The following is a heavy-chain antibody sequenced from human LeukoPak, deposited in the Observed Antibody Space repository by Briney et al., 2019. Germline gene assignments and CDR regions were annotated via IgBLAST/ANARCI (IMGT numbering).Heavy chain of an antibody. D-gene: IGHD5-24*01. CDR2: IIPIFGTA. V-gene: IGHV1-69*05. CDR3: ARGGARVGGYNYVY. CDR1: GGTFSSYA. Sequence: SVKVSCQASGGTFSSYAISWVRQAPGQGLEWMGRIIPIFGTANYAQKFQGRVTITTDESTSTAYMELSSLRSEDTAVYYCARGGARVGGYNYVYWGQGTLVTVSS. J-gene: IGHJ4*02.